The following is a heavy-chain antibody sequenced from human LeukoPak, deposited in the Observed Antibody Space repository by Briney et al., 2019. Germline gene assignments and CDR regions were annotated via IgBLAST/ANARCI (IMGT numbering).Heavy chain of an antibody. J-gene: IGHJ6*03. CDR3: ARDSSSWYYSDYYYYYMDV. CDR1: GFTFSSYA. Sequence: GGSLRLSCAVSGFTFSSYAMSWVRQAPGRGLEWVSAISGSGGSTYYADSVKGRFTISRDNAKNSLYLQMNSLRAEDTAVYYCARDSSSWYYSDYYYYYMDVWGKGTTVTVSS. D-gene: IGHD6-13*01. CDR2: ISGSGGST. V-gene: IGHV3-23*01.